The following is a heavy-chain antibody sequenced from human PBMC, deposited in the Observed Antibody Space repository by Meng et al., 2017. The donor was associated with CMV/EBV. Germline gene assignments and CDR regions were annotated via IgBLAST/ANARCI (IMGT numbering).Heavy chain of an antibody. J-gene: IGHJ6*02. Sequence: GSLRLSCTVSGGSISSYYWSWIRQLPGKGLEWFGYIHYSGSTNYNPSLKSRVTISVDTSKNQFSLKLSSVTAADTAVYYCARGNSHDFWSGYRYYYGMDVWGQGTTVTVSS. CDR2: IHYSGST. D-gene: IGHD3-3*01. V-gene: IGHV4-59*01. CDR3: ARGNSHDFWSGYRYYYGMDV. CDR1: GGSISSYY.